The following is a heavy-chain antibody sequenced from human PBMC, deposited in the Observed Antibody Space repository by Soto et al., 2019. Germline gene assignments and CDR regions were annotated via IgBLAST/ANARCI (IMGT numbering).Heavy chain of an antibody. CDR2: ISTGGDAT. V-gene: IGHV3-23*01. D-gene: IGHD3-22*01. CDR1: GFTFSSYA. CDR3: AKHTTLILVD. Sequence: EVQLLESGGGLIQPGGSLRLSRAASGFTFSSYAMSWVRQAPGKGLEWVSAISTGGDATYYADSVKGRFTISRDNSKNTLYLQMNSLRAEDTAVYYCAKHTTLILVDWGQGTLVTVSS. J-gene: IGHJ4*02.